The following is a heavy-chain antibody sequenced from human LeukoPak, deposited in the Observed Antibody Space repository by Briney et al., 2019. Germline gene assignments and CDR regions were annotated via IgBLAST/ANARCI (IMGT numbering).Heavy chain of an antibody. Sequence: SETLSLTCTVSGGSISSSSYYWGWIRQPPGKGLEWIGSIYYSGSTYYNPSLKSRVTISVDTSKNQFSLKLSPVTAADTAVYYCARSPTMPSWGAFDIWGQGTMVTVSS. J-gene: IGHJ3*02. CDR3: ARSPTMPSWGAFDI. CDR1: GGSISSSSYY. D-gene: IGHD2-2*01. CDR2: IYYSGST. V-gene: IGHV4-39*01.